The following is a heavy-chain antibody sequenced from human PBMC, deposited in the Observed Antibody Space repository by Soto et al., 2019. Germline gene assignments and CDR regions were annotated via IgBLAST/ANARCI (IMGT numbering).Heavy chain of an antibody. D-gene: IGHD3-3*01. CDR3: ASSPSYYDFWSGLP. CDR2: INHSGST. V-gene: IGHV4-34*01. J-gene: IGHJ5*02. CDR1: GGSFSGYY. Sequence: PSETLSLTCAFYGGSFSGYYWSWIRQPPGKGLEWIGEINHSGSTNYNPSLKSRVTISVDTSKNQFSLKLSSVTAADTAVYYCASSPSYYDFWSGLPWGQGTLVTVSS.